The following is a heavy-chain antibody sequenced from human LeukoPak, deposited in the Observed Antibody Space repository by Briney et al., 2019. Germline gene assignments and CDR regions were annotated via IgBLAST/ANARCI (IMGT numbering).Heavy chain of an antibody. D-gene: IGHD4-17*01. Sequence: SETLSLTCDVSGVSFSTYYWSWIGQSPEKGLEWIGEVNHSGYTNYNPSLKGRVTISVDPSKNQLSLKLSYVTAADTAAYYCARQLYGSDYWGQGTLVTVSS. CDR1: GVSFSTYY. CDR2: VNHSGYT. CDR3: ARQLYGSDY. V-gene: IGHV4-34*01. J-gene: IGHJ4*02.